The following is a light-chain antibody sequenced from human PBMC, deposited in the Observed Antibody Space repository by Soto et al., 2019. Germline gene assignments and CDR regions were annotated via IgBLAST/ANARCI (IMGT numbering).Light chain of an antibody. Sequence: QSALTQPASVSGSPGQSITISCTGTSSDVGGYNYVSWYQQHPGKAPKLMIYEVSNRPSGVSNRFSGSKSGNTDSLTISGLQADDEADYYCSSYTISSTIPHVFGTGTKVTVL. J-gene: IGLJ1*01. V-gene: IGLV2-14*01. CDR3: SSYTISSTIPHV. CDR1: SSDVGGYNY. CDR2: EVS.